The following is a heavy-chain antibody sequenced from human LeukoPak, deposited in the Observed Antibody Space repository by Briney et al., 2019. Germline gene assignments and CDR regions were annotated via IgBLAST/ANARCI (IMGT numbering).Heavy chain of an antibody. CDR1: GFTFSSYS. J-gene: IGHJ3*02. Sequence: GGSLRLSCAASGFTFSSYSMNWVRQAPGKGLEWVSSISSSSSYIYYAHSVKGRFTISRDNAKNSLYLQMNSLRAEDTAVYYCARAPGAFDIWGQGTMVTVSS. CDR2: ISSSSSYI. V-gene: IGHV3-21*01. CDR3: ARAPGAFDI.